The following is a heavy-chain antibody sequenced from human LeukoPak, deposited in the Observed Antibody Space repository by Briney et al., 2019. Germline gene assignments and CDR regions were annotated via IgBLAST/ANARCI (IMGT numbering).Heavy chain of an antibody. D-gene: IGHD3-10*01. V-gene: IGHV4-4*07. Sequence: PSETLSLTCTVSGGSISSYYWSWIRQPAGKGLEWIGRIYTSGSTNYNPSLKSRVTMSVDTSKNQFSLKLSSVTAADTAVYYCARSTYYYGSGSIKDAFDIRGQGTMVTVSS. CDR3: ARSTYYYGSGSIKDAFDI. J-gene: IGHJ3*02. CDR2: IYTSGST. CDR1: GGSISSYY.